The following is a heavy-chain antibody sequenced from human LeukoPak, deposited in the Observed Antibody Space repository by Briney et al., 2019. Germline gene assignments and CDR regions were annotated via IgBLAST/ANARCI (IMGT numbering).Heavy chain of an antibody. J-gene: IGHJ5*02. Sequence: SVKVSCKASGGTFSSYTISWVRQAPGQGLEGMGRIIPILGIANYAQKFQGRVTITADKSTSTAYMELSSLRSEDTAVYYCAQTHYDFWSGYYTVWFDPWGQGTLVTVSS. CDR2: IIPILGIA. CDR1: GGTFSSYT. CDR3: AQTHYDFWSGYYTVWFDP. D-gene: IGHD3-3*01. V-gene: IGHV1-69*02.